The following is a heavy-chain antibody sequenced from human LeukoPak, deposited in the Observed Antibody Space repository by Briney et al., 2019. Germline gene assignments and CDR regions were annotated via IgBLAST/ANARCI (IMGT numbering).Heavy chain of an antibody. CDR2: ISVSGGTT. D-gene: IGHD4-17*01. V-gene: IGHV3-23*01. CDR3: AKSRSTVTTLNWFNP. J-gene: IGHJ5*02. Sequence: GGSLRLSCVASGFTFSTNAMNWVRQAPGKGLEWVSGISVSGGTTFYADSVKGRFTISIDNSKNTVYLQMNAPRGEDTAVYYCAKSRSTVTTLNWFNPWGEGTLCTVYS. CDR1: GFTFSTNA.